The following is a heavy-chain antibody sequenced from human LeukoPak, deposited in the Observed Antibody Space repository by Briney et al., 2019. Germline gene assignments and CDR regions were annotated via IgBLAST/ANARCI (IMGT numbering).Heavy chain of an antibody. J-gene: IGHJ5*01. V-gene: IGHV3-48*03. CDR1: GFTFASYD. Sequence: PGGSLRLSCAASGFTFASYDMNWVRQAPGKGLEWVSYIGTRGRVVHYADSVKGRFTISRDNAKNSLFLQMNVLRAGDTAPYYCVRDRSTGRFASSGQGTLVTVSS. D-gene: IGHD1-14*01. CDR3: VRDRSTGRFAS. CDR2: IGTRGRVV.